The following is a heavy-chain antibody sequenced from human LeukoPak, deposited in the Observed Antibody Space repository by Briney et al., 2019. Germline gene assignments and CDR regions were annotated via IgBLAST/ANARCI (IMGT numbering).Heavy chain of an antibody. CDR1: GGSFSGYY. CDR3: ARLNKPGWFDP. D-gene: IGHD1-14*01. Sequence: SETLSLACAVYGGSFSGYYWCWIRQPPGKGLEWIGEINHSGSTNYNPSLKSRVTISVDTSKNQFSLRLSSVTATDTAVYYCARLNKPGWFDPWGQGTLVTVSS. J-gene: IGHJ5*02. CDR2: INHSGST. V-gene: IGHV4-34*01.